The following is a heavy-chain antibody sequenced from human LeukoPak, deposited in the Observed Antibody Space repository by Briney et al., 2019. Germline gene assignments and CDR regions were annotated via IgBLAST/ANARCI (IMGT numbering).Heavy chain of an antibody. D-gene: IGHD5-12*01. CDR1: GGSISSHY. Sequence: SETLSLTCTVSGGSISSHYWSWIRQPPGKGLEWIGYIYYSGSTNYNPSLKSRVTISVDTSKNQFSLKLSSVTAADTAVYYCARHLYSGYDPEYYFDYWGQGTLVTVSS. V-gene: IGHV4-59*08. J-gene: IGHJ4*02. CDR2: IYYSGST. CDR3: ARHLYSGYDPEYYFDY.